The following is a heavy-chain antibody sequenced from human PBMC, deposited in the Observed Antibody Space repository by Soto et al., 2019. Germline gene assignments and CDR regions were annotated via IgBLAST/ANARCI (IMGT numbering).Heavy chain of an antibody. D-gene: IGHD2-15*01. Sequence: QITLKASGPTLVEPTQPLTLTCTFSGFSIDTSGESLGWVRQSQGKALEWLALLYWDGDEDYNPSLQYRISIITDTSQNPTVLKIYNVDPEATATYFGVHRRKRFRENCWGVPCYGGFDHWGQGALVTVSS. CDR3: VHRRKRFRENCWGVPCYGGFDH. CDR2: LYWDGDE. V-gene: IGHV2-5*02. J-gene: IGHJ4*02. CDR1: GFSIDTSGES.